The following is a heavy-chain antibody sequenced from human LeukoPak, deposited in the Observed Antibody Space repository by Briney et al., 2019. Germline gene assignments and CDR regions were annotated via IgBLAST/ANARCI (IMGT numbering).Heavy chain of an antibody. V-gene: IGHV3-21*01. CDR2: ISSSSSYI. J-gene: IGHJ6*02. D-gene: IGHD3-16*01. Sequence: SGGSLRLSCAASGFTFSSYSMNWVRQAPGKGLECISSISSSSSYIYYADSVKGRFTISRDNAKNSLYLQMNSLRAEDTAVYYCARDWGYYYYYGMDVWGQGTTVTVSS. CDR3: ARDWGYYYYYGMDV. CDR1: GFTFSSYS.